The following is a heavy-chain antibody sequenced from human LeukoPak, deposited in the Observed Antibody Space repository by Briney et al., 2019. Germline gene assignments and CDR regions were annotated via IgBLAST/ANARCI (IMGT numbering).Heavy chain of an antibody. CDR2: INPNSGGT. CDR1: GYTFTGYY. CDR3: ARADPYGSGSYYNGD. J-gene: IGHJ4*02. D-gene: IGHD3-10*01. V-gene: IGHV1-2*02. Sequence: ASVKVSCKASGYTFTGYYMHWVRQAPGQGLEWMGWINPNSGGTNYAQKFQGRVTMTRDTSISTAYMELSRRRSDDTAVYYCARADPYGSGSYYNGDWGQGTLVAVSS.